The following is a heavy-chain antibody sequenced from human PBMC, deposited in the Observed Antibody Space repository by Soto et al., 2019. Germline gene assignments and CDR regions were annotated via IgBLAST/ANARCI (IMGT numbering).Heavy chain of an antibody. V-gene: IGHV3-48*02. CDR2: FSRTSTAI. CDR1: GFTFSDYS. Sequence: GGSLRLSCVGSGFTFSDYSMNWVRQAPGKGLEWISYFSRTSTAIYHADSVEGRFTISRDDAKNSLYLQMNSLRDDDTAVYYCVRDGYCTHGLCSTYFLDYWGQGTLVTVSS. D-gene: IGHD2-8*01. J-gene: IGHJ4*02. CDR3: VRDGYCTHGLCSTYFLDY.